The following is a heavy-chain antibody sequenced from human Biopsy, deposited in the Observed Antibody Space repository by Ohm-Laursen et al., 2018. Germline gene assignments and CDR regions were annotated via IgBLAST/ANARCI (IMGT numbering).Heavy chain of an antibody. Sequence: GTLSLTCTVSGGSITTYYWNWIRQPAGKGLEWIGRIYSSGSTNYNPSLKSRVTLSMDTSKRQFSLKLSFVTAADTAVYYCARWTPEYDSSRYYLDAFDIWGQGTKVTVSS. CDR2: IYSSGST. J-gene: IGHJ3*02. V-gene: IGHV4-4*07. D-gene: IGHD3-22*01. CDR3: ARWTPEYDSSRYYLDAFDI. CDR1: GGSITTYY.